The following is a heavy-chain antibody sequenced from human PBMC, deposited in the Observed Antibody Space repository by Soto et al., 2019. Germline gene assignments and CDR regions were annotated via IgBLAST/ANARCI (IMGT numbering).Heavy chain of an antibody. CDR1: GFTVSNNY. CDR2: IQDGGSI. J-gene: IGHJ4*02. CDR3: ARGEGSGSNALGH. Sequence: EVLLEESGGGFVQPGGSLRLSCAASGFTVSNNYMTWVRQAPRKGLEWVAVIQDGGSISYADSVSDRFTISRDNSKNTVFLEMNNLRPEDTAVYFCARGEGSGSNALGHWGQGTLVTVSS. V-gene: IGHV3-66*01. D-gene: IGHD3-16*01.